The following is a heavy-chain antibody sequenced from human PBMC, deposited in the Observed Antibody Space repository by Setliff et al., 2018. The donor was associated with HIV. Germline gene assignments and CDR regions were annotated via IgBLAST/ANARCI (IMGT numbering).Heavy chain of an antibody. CDR1: DGSISSSSYY. CDR3: ARERSLITNRRYFDS. Sequence: SETLSLTCNVSDGSISSSSYYWAWIRQPPGKGLEWIGTIYYSGSTNYNPSLKSRVTISVDTSKNQFSLKVSSVTAADTAVYYCARERSLITNRRYFDSWGQGTLVTVSS. CDR2: IYYSGST. D-gene: IGHD3-16*01. V-gene: IGHV4-39*07. J-gene: IGHJ4*02.